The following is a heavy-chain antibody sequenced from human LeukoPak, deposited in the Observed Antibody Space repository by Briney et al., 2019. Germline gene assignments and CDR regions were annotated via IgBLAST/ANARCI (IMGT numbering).Heavy chain of an antibody. CDR2: IKQDGGET. Sequence: GGSLRLSCAASGFPFSSYWMAWVRQAPGKGLEWVASIKQDGGETFYVDSVKGRFTISRDNAKNSLYLQMNSLRAEDTAVYYCASRLGNYYGSGSYYNRLKIWYYYYGMDVWGQGTTVTVSS. CDR3: ASRLGNYYGSGSYYNRLKIWYYYYGMDV. V-gene: IGHV3-7*03. D-gene: IGHD3-10*01. J-gene: IGHJ6*02. CDR1: GFPFSSYW.